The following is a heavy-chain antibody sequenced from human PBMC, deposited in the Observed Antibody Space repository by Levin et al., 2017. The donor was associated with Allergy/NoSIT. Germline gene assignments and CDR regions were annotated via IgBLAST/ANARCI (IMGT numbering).Heavy chain of an antibody. Sequence: SQTLSLTCTVSGGSISSYYWSWIRQPAGKGLEWIGRIYTSGSTNYNPSLKSRVTMSVDTSKNQFSLKLSSVTAADTAVYYCARDPVLYGDHDAFDIWGQGTMVTVSS. J-gene: IGHJ3*02. D-gene: IGHD4-17*01. CDR2: IYTSGST. CDR3: ARDPVLYGDHDAFDI. V-gene: IGHV4-4*07. CDR1: GGSISSYY.